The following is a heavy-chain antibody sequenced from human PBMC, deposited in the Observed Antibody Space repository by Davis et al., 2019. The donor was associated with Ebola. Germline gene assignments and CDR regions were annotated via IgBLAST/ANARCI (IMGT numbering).Heavy chain of an antibody. D-gene: IGHD4-17*01. CDR1: GFTFSSYS. Sequence: GGSLRLSCVGSGFTFSSYSMNWVRQAPGKGLEWVSAVTSSGGGTYYADSVKGRFTISRDNSKNTVYFQMNSLRAEDTAVYYCARAYGDYGLDYWGQGTLVTVSS. CDR2: VTSSGGGT. V-gene: IGHV3-23*01. CDR3: ARAYGDYGLDY. J-gene: IGHJ4*02.